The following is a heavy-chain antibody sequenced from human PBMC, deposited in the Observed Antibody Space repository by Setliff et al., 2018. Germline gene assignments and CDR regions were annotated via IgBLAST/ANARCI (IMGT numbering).Heavy chain of an antibody. J-gene: IGHJ4*02. CDR2: IIPIFGTA. D-gene: IGHD3-3*01. CDR1: GGTFSSYA. Sequence: SVKVSCKASGGTFSSYAISWVRQAPGQGLEWMGGIIPIFGTANYAQKFQGRVTITADESTSTAYMELSSLRSEDKAVYYCASSRDYNFWSGYYSPLDYWGQGTLVTVS. V-gene: IGHV1-69*13. CDR3: ASSRDYNFWSGYYSPLDY.